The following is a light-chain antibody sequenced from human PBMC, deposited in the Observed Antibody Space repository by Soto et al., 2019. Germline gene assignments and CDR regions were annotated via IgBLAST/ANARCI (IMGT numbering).Light chain of an antibody. V-gene: IGKV3-15*01. Sequence: EIVMTQSPATLSVSRGERATLSCRGSQSVSSNLAWYQQKPGQAPRLLIYGASTRATGIPARFSGSGSGTEFTLTISSLQSEDFAVYYCQQYNNWPPGTFGQGTKVDI. CDR2: GAS. CDR3: QQYNNWPPGT. CDR1: QSVSSN. J-gene: IGKJ1*01.